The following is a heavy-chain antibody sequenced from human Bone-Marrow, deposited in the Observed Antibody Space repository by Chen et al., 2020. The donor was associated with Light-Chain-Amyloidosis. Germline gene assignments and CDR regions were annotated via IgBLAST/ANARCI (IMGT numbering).Heavy chain of an antibody. V-gene: IGHV3-7*05. CDR1: GISFSNNW. D-gene: IGHD3-16*01. J-gene: IGHJ4*02. CDR2: VQGDGSDK. CDR3: TTEYLGAYDY. Sequence: EVQLVESGGGLVQPGESLRLSCAASGISFSNNWMSWVRQAPGKGLEWVANVQGDGSDKYYVDSVKGRFTISRDNAKNSLYLQMNSLRAEDTAVHYCTTEYLGAYDYWGQGTLLTVSS.